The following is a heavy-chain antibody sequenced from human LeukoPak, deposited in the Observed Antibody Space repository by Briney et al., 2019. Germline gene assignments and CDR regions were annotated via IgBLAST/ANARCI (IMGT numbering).Heavy chain of an antibody. CDR1: GFTVSSDY. CDR2: IYSGGST. CDR3: AGTHSSGWYGFDY. D-gene: IGHD6-19*01. J-gene: IGHJ4*02. Sequence: GGSLRLSCAASGFTVSSDYMSWVRQAPGKGLEWVSVIYSGGSTYYADSVKGRFTISRDNSKNTLYLQMNSLRAEDTAVYYCAGTHSSGWYGFDYWGQGTLVTVSS. V-gene: IGHV3-66*01.